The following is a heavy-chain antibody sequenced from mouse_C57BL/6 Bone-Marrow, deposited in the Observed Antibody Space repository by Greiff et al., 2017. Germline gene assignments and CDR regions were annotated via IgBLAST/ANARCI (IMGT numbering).Heavy chain of an antibody. V-gene: IGHV5-9-1*02. D-gene: IGHD1-1*01. J-gene: IGHJ4*01. CDR1: GFTFSSYA. Sequence: EVKVVESGEGLVKPGGSLKLSCAASGFTFSSYAMSWVRQTPEKRLEWVAYISSGGDYIYYADTVKGRFTISRDNARNTLYLQMSSLKSEDTAMYYCTRVGYYGSSLYYAMDYWGQGTSVTVSS. CDR2: ISSGGDYI. CDR3: TRVGYYGSSLYYAMDY.